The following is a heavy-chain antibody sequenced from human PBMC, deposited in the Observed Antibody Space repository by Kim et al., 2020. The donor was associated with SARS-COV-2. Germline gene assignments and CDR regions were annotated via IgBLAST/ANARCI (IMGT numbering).Heavy chain of an antibody. CDR2: INNDGSDT. Sequence: GGSLRLSCAASGFTFSSYWMHWVRQSPGKGLMWVSRINNDGSDTIYADSVKGRFTISRDNAKNTVYLQMNNLRVDDTAIYYCARGNFGVRGGGYWGQGTLVTVSS. V-gene: IGHV3-74*01. CDR3: ARGNFGVRGGGY. D-gene: IGHD3-3*01. J-gene: IGHJ4*02. CDR1: GFTFSSYW.